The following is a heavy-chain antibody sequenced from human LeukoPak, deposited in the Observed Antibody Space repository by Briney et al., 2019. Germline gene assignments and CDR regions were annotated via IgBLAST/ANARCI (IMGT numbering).Heavy chain of an antibody. CDR3: ARGQWLVLGWFDP. CDR2: IFYSGSN. V-gene: IGHV4-59*01. CDR1: GGSISIYY. D-gene: IGHD6-19*01. Sequence: SETLSLTCTVSGGSISIYYWNWLRQPPGKGLEWIGYIFYSGSNTYNPSLKSRVTISVGTSNNQFSLKLSSVTAADTAVYYCARGQWLVLGWFDPWGQGTLVTVSS. J-gene: IGHJ5*02.